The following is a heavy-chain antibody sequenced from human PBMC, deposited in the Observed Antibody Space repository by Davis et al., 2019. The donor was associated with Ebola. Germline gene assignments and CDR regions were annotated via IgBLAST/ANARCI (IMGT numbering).Heavy chain of an antibody. CDR3: VRQWFGESL. CDR1: GFTFGDFA. Sequence: GESLKISCAASGFTFGDFAISWVRQAPGKGLEWVSYIDGGSRAIYYADSVKGRFTISRDNARNSLYLQMNSLRDEDTAVYYCVRQWFGESLWGQGTLVTVSS. D-gene: IGHD3-10*01. CDR2: IDGGSRAI. J-gene: IGHJ4*02. V-gene: IGHV3-48*02.